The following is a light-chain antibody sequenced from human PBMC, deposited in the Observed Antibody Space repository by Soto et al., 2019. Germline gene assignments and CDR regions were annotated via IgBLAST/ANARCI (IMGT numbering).Light chain of an antibody. V-gene: IGLV2-8*01. CDR2: EVT. CDR1: SSDVGGYNF. Sequence: QSALTQPTSASGSPGQSVTISCTGTSSDVGGYNFVSWYQQHPGKAPKLMIYEVTKRPSGVPDRFSGSKSGNTASLTVSGLQAEDEADYYCSSYAGSSNLVFGGGTKVTVL. CDR3: SSYAGSSNLV. J-gene: IGLJ2*01.